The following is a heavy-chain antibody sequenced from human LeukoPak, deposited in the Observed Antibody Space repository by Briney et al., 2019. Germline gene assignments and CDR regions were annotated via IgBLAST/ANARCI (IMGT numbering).Heavy chain of an antibody. CDR3: AKAPSIAAAGTLYYYYYYGMDV. V-gene: IGHV3-23*01. CDR2: ISGSGGST. D-gene: IGHD6-13*01. CDR1: GFTFSSYA. Sequence: PGGSLRLSCAASGFTFSSYAMSWVRQAPGKGLEWVSAISGSGGSTYYADSVKGRFTISRDNSKNTLYLQMNSLRAEDTAVYYCAKAPSIAAAGTLYYYYYYGMDVWGQGTTVTVSS. J-gene: IGHJ6*02.